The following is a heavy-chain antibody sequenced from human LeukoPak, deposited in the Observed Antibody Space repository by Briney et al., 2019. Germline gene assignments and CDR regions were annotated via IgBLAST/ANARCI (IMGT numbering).Heavy chain of an antibody. CDR1: GFTFSSYE. D-gene: IGHD1-1*01. Sequence: PGGSLRLSCAASGFTFSSYEMSWVRQAPGKGLEWVANIKQDGSEKYYVDSVKGRFTISRDNAKNSLYLQMNSLRVEDTAVYYCARSPPLWNGDAFDIWGQGTMVTVSS. CDR2: IKQDGSEK. J-gene: IGHJ3*02. CDR3: ARSPPLWNGDAFDI. V-gene: IGHV3-7*01.